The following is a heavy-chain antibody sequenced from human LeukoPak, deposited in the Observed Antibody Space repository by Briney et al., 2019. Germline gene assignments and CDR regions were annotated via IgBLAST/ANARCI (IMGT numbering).Heavy chain of an antibody. CDR1: GGSFSGYY. Sequence: SETLSLTCAVYGGSFSGYYWSWIRQPLGKGLEWIGEINHSGSTNYNPSLKSRVTISVDTSKNQFSLKLSSVTAADTAVYYCARFGCSSTSCYRAYYYMDVWGKGTTVTVSS. V-gene: IGHV4-34*01. J-gene: IGHJ6*03. D-gene: IGHD2-2*02. CDR3: ARFGCSSTSCYRAYYYMDV. CDR2: INHSGST.